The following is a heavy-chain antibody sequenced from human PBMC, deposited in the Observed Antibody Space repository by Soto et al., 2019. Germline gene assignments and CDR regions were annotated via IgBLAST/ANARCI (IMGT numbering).Heavy chain of an antibody. Sequence: QVPLVESGGGVVQPGRSLRLPCAPSGFTFSNYAMHWVRQAPGKGLEWVAVISYDGSNKYYADSVKGRFTISRDNSKNTLYLQMNSLRAEDTAVYYCARDKRDLRFLEWSYYFDYWGQGTLVTVSS. V-gene: IGHV3-30-3*01. J-gene: IGHJ4*02. CDR2: ISYDGSNK. CDR3: ARDKRDLRFLEWSYYFDY. D-gene: IGHD3-3*01. CDR1: GFTFSNYA.